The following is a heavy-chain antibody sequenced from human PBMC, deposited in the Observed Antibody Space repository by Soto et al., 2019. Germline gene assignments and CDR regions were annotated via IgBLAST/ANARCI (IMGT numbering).Heavy chain of an antibody. J-gene: IGHJ4*02. D-gene: IGHD3-3*01. CDR1: GGTFSSYA. V-gene: IGHV1-69*13. CDR2: IIPIFGTA. Sequence: SVKVSCKASGGTFSSYAISWVRQAPGQGLEWMGGIIPIFGTANYAQKFQGRVTITADESTSTAYMELSSLRSEDTAVYYCASASFGVVISPRSLLFDYWGQGTLVTVSS. CDR3: ASASFGVVISPRSLLFDY.